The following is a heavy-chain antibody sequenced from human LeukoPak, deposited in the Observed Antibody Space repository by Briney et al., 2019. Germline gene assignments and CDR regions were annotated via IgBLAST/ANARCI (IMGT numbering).Heavy chain of an antibody. D-gene: IGHD4-23*01. Sequence: PGGSLRLSCAASGFTFSSYSMSWVRQAPGKGLEWVSYISSSSSSIYYADSVKGRFTISRDNAKNSLYLQMNSLRTEDTALYYCAKGVTMVVTPGYFDLWGRGTLVTVSS. CDR2: ISSSSSSI. J-gene: IGHJ2*01. CDR3: AKGVTMVVTPGYFDL. CDR1: GFTFSSYS. V-gene: IGHV3-48*04.